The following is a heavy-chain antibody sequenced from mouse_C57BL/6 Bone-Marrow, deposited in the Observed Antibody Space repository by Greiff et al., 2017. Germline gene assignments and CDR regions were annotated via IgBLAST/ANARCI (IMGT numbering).Heavy chain of an antibody. CDR1: GFSLTSYG. J-gene: IGHJ2*01. CDR2: IWRGGST. V-gene: IGHV2-5*01. CDR3: AKNRYGSSPYYFDD. D-gene: IGHD1-1*01. Sequence: VQLVESGPGLVQPSQSLSITCTVSGFSLTSYGVHWVRQSPGQGLEWLGVIWRGGSTDYNAAFMSRLSITKDNSKSKVFFKMNSLQADDTAIYYCAKNRYGSSPYYFDDWGQGTTLTVSS.